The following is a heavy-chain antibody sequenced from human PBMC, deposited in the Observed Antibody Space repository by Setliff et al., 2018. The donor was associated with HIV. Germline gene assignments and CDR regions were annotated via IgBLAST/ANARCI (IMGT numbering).Heavy chain of an antibody. J-gene: IGHJ3*02. Sequence: ASVKVSCKASGYTFSSYDINWVRQATGQGLEWMGWMSPSTGNTGYVEKFQGRVTMTRNTVTSTAYMEMSSLRSEDTAVYYCFVKAGEGSAIWGQGTMVTVSS. V-gene: IGHV1-8*02. CDR3: FVKAGEGSAI. CDR1: GYTFSSYD. D-gene: IGHD3-10*01. CDR2: MSPSTGNT.